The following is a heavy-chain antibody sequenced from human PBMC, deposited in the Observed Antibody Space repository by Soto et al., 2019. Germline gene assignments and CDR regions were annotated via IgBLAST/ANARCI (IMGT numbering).Heavy chain of an antibody. J-gene: IGHJ4*01. CDR1: GYTFTSYG. CDR2: ISAHNGNT. V-gene: IGHV1-18*01. D-gene: IGHD1-1*01. Sequence: QVHLAQSGAEVKKPGASVKVSCKASGYTFTSYGITWVRQAPGQGLEWMGWISAHNGNTDYAQKLQGRVIVTRDTSTSTAYMELRSLRSDDTAVYYCARGRYGDYWGHGALVTVSS. CDR3: ARGRYGDY.